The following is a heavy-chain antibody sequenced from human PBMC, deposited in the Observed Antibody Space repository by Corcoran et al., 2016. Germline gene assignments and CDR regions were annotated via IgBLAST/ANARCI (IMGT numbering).Heavy chain of an antibody. J-gene: IGHJ4*02. D-gene: IGHD6-13*01. CDR3: ARHSGGGAAAGTNDY. V-gene: IGHV5-51*01. Sequence: EVQLVQSGAEVKKPGESLKISCKGSGYSFTSYWIGWVRQMPGKGLEWMGIIYPGDSDTRYSPSFQGQVTIPADKPISTAYLQWSSLQASDTAMYDCARHSGGGAAAGTNDYWGQGTLVTVSS. CDR1: GYSFTSYW. CDR2: IYPGDSDT.